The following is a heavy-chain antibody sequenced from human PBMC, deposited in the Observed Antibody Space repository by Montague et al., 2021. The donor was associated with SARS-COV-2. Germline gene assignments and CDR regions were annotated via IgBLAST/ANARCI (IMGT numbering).Heavy chain of an antibody. CDR1: GGSITSMHHY. D-gene: IGHD3-9*01. CDR2: IYNTGSN. Sequence: SETLSLTCTASGGSITSMHHYWGWIRQPPGKGLEWIGAIYNTGSNWLNPSLKSRVAISVDTSKNQFSLNLSSVTAADTAVYFCVRVILSAASNPFDTWGQGTLGTVSS. J-gene: IGHJ4*02. CDR3: VRVILSAASNPFDT. V-gene: IGHV4-39*07.